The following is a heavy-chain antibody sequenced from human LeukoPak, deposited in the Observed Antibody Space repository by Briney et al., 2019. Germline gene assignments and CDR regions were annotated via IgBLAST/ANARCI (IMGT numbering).Heavy chain of an antibody. CDR2: IYYSGSI. CDR1: GGSMSSSSYY. V-gene: IGHV4-39*07. Sequence: PSETLSLTCTVSGGSMSSSSYYWGWIRQPPGKGLEWIGSIYYSGSIYYNPSLKSRVTISVDTSNNQFSLKLSSVTAADTAVYYCARVSPSYGYYDFWSGPGGGWFDPWGQGTLVTVSS. J-gene: IGHJ5*02. D-gene: IGHD3-3*01. CDR3: ARVSPSYGYYDFWSGPGGGWFDP.